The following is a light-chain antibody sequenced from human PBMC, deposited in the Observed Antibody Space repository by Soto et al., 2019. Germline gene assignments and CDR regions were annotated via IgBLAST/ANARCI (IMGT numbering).Light chain of an antibody. CDR2: DVS. J-gene: IGLJ2*01. CDR1: SSDVGSYNL. Sequence: QSALTQPASVSGSPGQSITISCTGTSSDVGSYNLVSWYQQHPVKAPKLMIYDVSNRPSGVSNRFSGSKSGNTASLTISGLQAEDEADYYCSSYTSSGTVVFGGGTKVTVL. CDR3: SSYTSSGTVV. V-gene: IGLV2-14*02.